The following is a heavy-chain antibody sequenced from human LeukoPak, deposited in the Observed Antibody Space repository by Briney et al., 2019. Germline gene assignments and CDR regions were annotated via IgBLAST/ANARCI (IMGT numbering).Heavy chain of an antibody. D-gene: IGHD1-26*01. J-gene: IGHJ6*03. CDR2: ISGSGGST. CDR3: TRDRESGSVVHYYYYMDV. CDR1: GFTFSSYA. Sequence: GGSLRLSCAASGFTFSSYAMSWVRQAPGKGLEWVSAISGSGGSTYYADSVKGRFTISRDNTKNSLYLQMNSLRAEDTAVYYCTRDRESGSVVHYYYYMDVWGKGTTVTVSS. V-gene: IGHV3-23*01.